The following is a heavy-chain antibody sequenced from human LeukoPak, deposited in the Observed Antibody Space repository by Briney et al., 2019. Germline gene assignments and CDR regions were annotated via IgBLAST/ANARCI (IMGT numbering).Heavy chain of an antibody. CDR2: ISYDGSNK. V-gene: IGHV3-30-3*01. D-gene: IGHD3-22*01. CDR1: GFTFSSYA. CDR3: ASGYYDSSGTTGDY. Sequence: GGSLRLSCAASGFTFSSYAMHWVRQAPGKGLEWVAVISYDGSNKYYADSVKGRFTISRDNSKNTLYLQMNSLRAEDTAVYYCASGYYDSSGTTGDYWGQGTLVTVSS. J-gene: IGHJ4*02.